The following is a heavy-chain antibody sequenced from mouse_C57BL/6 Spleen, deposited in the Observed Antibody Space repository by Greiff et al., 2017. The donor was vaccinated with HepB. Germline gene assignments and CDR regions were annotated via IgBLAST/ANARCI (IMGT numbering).Heavy chain of an antibody. V-gene: IGHV5-17*01. CDR2: ISSGSSTI. CDR1: GFTFSDYG. D-gene: IGHD1-1*01. Sequence: EVHLVESGGGLVKPGGSLKLSCAASGFTFSDYGMHWVRQAPEKGLEWVAYISSGSSTIYYADTVKGRFTISRDNAKNTLFLQMTSLRSEDTAMYYCARRATVVARDYAMDYWGQGTSVTVSS. CDR3: ARRATVVARDYAMDY. J-gene: IGHJ4*01.